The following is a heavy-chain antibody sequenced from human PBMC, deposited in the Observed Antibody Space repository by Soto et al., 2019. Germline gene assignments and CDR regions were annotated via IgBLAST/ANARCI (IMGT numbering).Heavy chain of an antibody. CDR1: GFTFSSYA. Sequence: QVQLVESGGGVVQPGRSLRLSCAASGFTFSSYAMHWVRQAPGKGLEWVAVISYDGSNKYYADSVQGRFTISRDNSKNTLYLQMNSRRAEDTAVYYFARIYCSGGSCKYYYYYGMDVWGQGTTVTVSS. CDR3: ARIYCSGGSCKYYYYYGMDV. D-gene: IGHD2-15*01. CDR2: ISYDGSNK. V-gene: IGHV3-30-3*01. J-gene: IGHJ6*02.